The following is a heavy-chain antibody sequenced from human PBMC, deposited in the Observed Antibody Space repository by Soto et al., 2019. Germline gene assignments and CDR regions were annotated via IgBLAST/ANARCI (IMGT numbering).Heavy chain of an antibody. CDR3: ARDSDSSSWSRSFDY. CDR1: GFTFSSYS. V-gene: IGHV3-21*01. J-gene: IGHJ4*02. CDR2: ISSSSSYI. Sequence: EVQLVESGGGLVQPGGSLRLSCAASGFTFSSYSMNWVRQAPGKGLEWVSSISSSSSYIYYADSVKGRFTISRDNAKNSLYLQMNSLRAEDTAVYYCARDSDSSSWSRSFDYWGQGTLVTVSS. D-gene: IGHD6-13*01.